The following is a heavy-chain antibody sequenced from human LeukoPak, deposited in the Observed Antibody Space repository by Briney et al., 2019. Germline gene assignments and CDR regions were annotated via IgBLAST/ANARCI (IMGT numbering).Heavy chain of an antibody. CDR2: IIPIFGTA. CDR1: GGTFSSYA. D-gene: IGHD1-26*01. J-gene: IGHJ4*02. Sequence: ASVKVSCKASGGTFSSYAISWVRQAPGQGLEWMGGIIPIFGTANYAQKFQGRVTITTDESTSTAYMELSSLRSEDTAVYYCARDQGTAYYWYFDYWGQGTLVTVSS. CDR3: ARDQGTAYYWYFDY. V-gene: IGHV1-69*05.